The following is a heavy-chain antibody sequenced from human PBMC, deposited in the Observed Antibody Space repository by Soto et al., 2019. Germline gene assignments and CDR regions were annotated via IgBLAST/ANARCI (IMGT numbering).Heavy chain of an antibody. CDR2: ISGSGGST. V-gene: IGHV3-23*01. J-gene: IGHJ4*02. Sequence: PGGSLRLSCAASGFTFSSYAMSWVRQAPGKGLEWVSAISGSGGSTYYADSVKGRFTISRDNSKNTLYLQMNSLRAEDTAVYYCAKDLNCSSTSCYRYFDYWGQGTLVTVSS. CDR1: GFTFSSYA. CDR3: AKDLNCSSTSCYRYFDY. D-gene: IGHD2-2*01.